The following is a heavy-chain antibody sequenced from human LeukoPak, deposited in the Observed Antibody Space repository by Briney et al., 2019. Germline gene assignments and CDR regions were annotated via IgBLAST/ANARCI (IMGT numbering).Heavy chain of an antibody. V-gene: IGHV4-4*07. CDR2: IYTSGST. D-gene: IGHD2-15*01. Sequence: SETLSLTCTVSGGSISSYYWSWIRQPAGKGLEWIGRIYTSGSTNYNPSLKSRVTISVDTSKNQFSLKLSSVTAADTAVYYCARVDCSGGSCYSSGAFDIWGQGTMVTVSS. J-gene: IGHJ3*02. CDR1: GGSISSYY. CDR3: ARVDCSGGSCYSSGAFDI.